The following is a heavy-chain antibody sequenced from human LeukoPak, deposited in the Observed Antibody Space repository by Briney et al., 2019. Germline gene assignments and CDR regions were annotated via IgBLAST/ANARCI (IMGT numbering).Heavy chain of an antibody. CDR1: GFTFSDYY. CDR2: ISSSGSTT. Sequence: GGSLRLSCAASGFTFSDYYMSWIRQAPGKGLEWVSYISSSGSTTYYADSVKGRFTISRDNSKNTLYLQMNSLRAEDTAVYYCAKAQNSYGLNPLDYWGQGTLVTVSS. D-gene: IGHD5-18*01. J-gene: IGHJ4*02. V-gene: IGHV3-11*01. CDR3: AKAQNSYGLNPLDY.